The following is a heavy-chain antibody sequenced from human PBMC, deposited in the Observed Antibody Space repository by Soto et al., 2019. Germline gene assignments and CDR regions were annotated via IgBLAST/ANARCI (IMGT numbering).Heavy chain of an antibody. CDR3: TTGGSTDY. CDR1: GFIFNNAW. CDR2: IKTKTDGATT. Sequence: GGSLRLSCAASGFIFNNAWMSWVRQAPGKGLEWVGRIKTKTDGATTDYAASVKGRFTISRDDSKNTLFLQMNSLKTEDTAVYYCTTGGSTDYWGQGTLVTASS. D-gene: IGHD3-10*01. J-gene: IGHJ4*02. V-gene: IGHV3-15*01.